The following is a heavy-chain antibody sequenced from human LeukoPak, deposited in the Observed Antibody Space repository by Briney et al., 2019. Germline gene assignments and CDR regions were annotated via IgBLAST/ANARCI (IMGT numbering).Heavy chain of an antibody. J-gene: IGHJ4*02. V-gene: IGHV3-7*01. D-gene: IGHD3-22*01. Sequence: GGSLRLSCAASGFTFSSYWMSWVRQAPGKGLEWVANIKQDGSEKYYVDSVKGRFTISRDNAKNSPYLQMNSLRAEDTAVYYCASSYYYDSSGNLQATPLLDYWGQGTLVTVSS. CDR3: ASSYYYDSSGNLQATPLLDY. CDR2: IKQDGSEK. CDR1: GFTFSSYW.